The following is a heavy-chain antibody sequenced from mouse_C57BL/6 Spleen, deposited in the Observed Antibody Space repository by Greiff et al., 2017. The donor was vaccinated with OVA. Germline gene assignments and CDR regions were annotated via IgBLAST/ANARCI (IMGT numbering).Heavy chain of an antibody. J-gene: IGHJ4*01. Sequence: QVQLKQPGAELVMPGASVKLSCKASGYTFTSYWMHWVKQRPGQGLEWIGEIDPSDSYTNYNQKFKGKSTLTVDKSSSTAYMQLSSLTSEDSAVYYCARWAGTSYAMDYWGQGTSVTVSS. CDR2: IDPSDSYT. CDR1: GYTFTSYW. CDR3: ARWAGTSYAMDY. V-gene: IGHV1-69*01. D-gene: IGHD4-1*01.